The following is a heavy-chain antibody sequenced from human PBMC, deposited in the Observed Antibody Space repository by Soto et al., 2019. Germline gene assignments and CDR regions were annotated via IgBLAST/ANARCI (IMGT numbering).Heavy chain of an antibody. Sequence: QVQLVESGGGVVQPGRSLRLSCAASGFTFSSYAMHWVRQAPGKGLEWVAVISYDGSNKYYADSVKGRFTISRDNSKNTLYLQMNSLRAEDTAVYYCARDGPSYYDYVWGSYRADYWGQGTLVTVSS. D-gene: IGHD3-16*02. CDR1: GFTFSSYA. CDR3: ARDGPSYYDYVWGSYRADY. V-gene: IGHV3-30-3*01. J-gene: IGHJ4*02. CDR2: ISYDGSNK.